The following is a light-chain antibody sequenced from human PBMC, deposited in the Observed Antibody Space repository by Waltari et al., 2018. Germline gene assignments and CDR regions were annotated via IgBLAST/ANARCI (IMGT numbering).Light chain of an antibody. CDR2: DSS. J-gene: IGKJ4*01. CDR3: QQRTTWRAVT. Sequence: EIVLTQSPATLSLSPGERATLSCRASQSVRYVAWFQHKPGQTPRLLISDSSNRATGIPARISGSESGTDFTLTISSLEPEDFAVYYCQQRTTWRAVTFGGGTKVELK. V-gene: IGKV3-11*01. CDR1: QSVRY.